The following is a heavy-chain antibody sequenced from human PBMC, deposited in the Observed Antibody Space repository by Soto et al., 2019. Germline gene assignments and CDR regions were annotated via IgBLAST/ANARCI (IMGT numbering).Heavy chain of an antibody. Sequence: PGGSLRLSCAASGFTFSSYAMHWVRQAPGKGLEWVAVISYDGSNKYYADSVKGRFTISRDNSKNTLYLQMNSLRAEDTAVYYCARDHDFWSGYYTVGGNYGMDVWGQGTTVTVSS. D-gene: IGHD3-3*01. V-gene: IGHV3-30-3*01. CDR3: ARDHDFWSGYYTVGGNYGMDV. J-gene: IGHJ6*02. CDR1: GFTFSSYA. CDR2: ISYDGSNK.